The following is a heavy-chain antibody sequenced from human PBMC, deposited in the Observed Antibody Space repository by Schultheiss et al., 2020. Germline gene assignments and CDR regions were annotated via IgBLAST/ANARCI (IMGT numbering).Heavy chain of an antibody. CDR3: ARDNPDYYYYAMDI. Sequence: ASVKVSCKASGYTFTGNYVHWVRQAPGQGLEWMGWISAYNGNTNYAQKLQGRVTMTTDTSTSTAYMELSSLRSEDTAVYYGARDNPDYYYYAMDIWGQGTTVTVSS. CDR2: ISAYNGNT. J-gene: IGHJ6*02. V-gene: IGHV1-18*01. CDR1: GYTFTGNY.